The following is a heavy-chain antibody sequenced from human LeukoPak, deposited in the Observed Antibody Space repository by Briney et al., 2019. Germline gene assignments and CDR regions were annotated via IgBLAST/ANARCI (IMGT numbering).Heavy chain of an antibody. Sequence: GGSLRLSCAASGFTFSRYSMNWVRQAPGKGLEWVSSISSSSSYIYYADSVKGRFTISRDNAKNSLYLQMDSLRAEDTAFYYCAKNGVTYTDYYYYMDVWGKGTTVTISS. CDR2: ISSSSSYI. D-gene: IGHD2-2*02. J-gene: IGHJ6*03. CDR1: GFTFSRYS. CDR3: AKNGVTYTDYYYYMDV. V-gene: IGHV3-21*04.